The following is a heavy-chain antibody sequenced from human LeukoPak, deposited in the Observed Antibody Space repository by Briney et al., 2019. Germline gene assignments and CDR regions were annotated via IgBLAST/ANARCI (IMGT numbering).Heavy chain of an antibody. V-gene: IGHV4-61*01. CDR1: GGSVSSGSYY. CDR3: ARARRSSTSLIGGMDV. D-gene: IGHD2-2*01. J-gene: IGHJ6*02. Sequence: SETLSLTCTVSGGSVSSGSYYWSWIRQPPGKELEWIGYIYYSGSTNYNPSLKSRVTISVDTSKNQFSLKLSSVTAADTAVYYCARARRSSTSLIGGMDVWGQGTTVTVSS. CDR2: IYYSGST.